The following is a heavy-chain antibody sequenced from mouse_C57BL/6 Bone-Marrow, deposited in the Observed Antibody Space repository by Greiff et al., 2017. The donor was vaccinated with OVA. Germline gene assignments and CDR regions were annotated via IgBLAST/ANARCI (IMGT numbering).Heavy chain of an antibody. CDR1: GFTFSSYG. CDR3: ARRRVTTEYYVDY. D-gene: IGHD2-2*01. CDR2: ISSGGSYT. J-gene: IGHJ2*01. V-gene: IGHV5-6*02. Sequence: DVKLVESGGDLVKPGGSLKLSCAASGFTFSSYGMSWVRQTPDKRLEWVATISSGGSYTYYPDSVKGRFTISRDNAKNTLYLQMSSLKTEDTAMYDCARRRVTTEYYVDYWGQGTTLTVSS.